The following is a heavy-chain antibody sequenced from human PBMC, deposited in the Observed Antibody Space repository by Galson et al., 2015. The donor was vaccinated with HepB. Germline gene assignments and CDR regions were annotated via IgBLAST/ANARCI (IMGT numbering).Heavy chain of an antibody. CDR1: GGSISSGGYY. J-gene: IGHJ4*02. CDR2: IYYSGST. CDR3: ARCSYDSSGYYYFDY. D-gene: IGHD3-22*01. V-gene: IGHV4-30-4*01. Sequence: TLSLTCAVSGGSISSGGYYWSWIRQPPGKGLEWIGYIYYSGSTYYNPSLKSRVTISVDTSKNQFSLKLSSVTAADTAVYYCARCSYDSSGYYYFDYWGQGTLVTVSS.